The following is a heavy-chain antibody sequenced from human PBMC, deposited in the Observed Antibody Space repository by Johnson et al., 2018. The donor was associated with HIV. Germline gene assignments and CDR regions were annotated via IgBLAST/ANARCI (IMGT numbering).Heavy chain of an antibody. CDR3: GRESTGAGTAFDI. CDR2: IHWNGGST. Sequence: VQLVESGGGVVRPGGSMRLSCTASGFTFDDYGMSWVRQAPGKGLEWVSGIHWNGGSTGYADSVKGRFTISRDNAQNSLYLQMNSLRAEDTAVYYCGRESTGAGTAFDIWGQGTMVTVSS. CDR1: GFTFDDYG. D-gene: IGHD2-8*02. J-gene: IGHJ3*02. V-gene: IGHV3-20*04.